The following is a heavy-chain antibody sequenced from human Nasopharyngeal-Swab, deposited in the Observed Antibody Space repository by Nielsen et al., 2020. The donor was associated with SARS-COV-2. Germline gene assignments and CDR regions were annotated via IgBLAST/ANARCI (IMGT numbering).Heavy chain of an antibody. J-gene: IGHJ6*02. Sequence: SETLSLTCTVSGGSISSGGYYWSWIRQHPGKGLEWIGYIYYSGSTYYNPSLKSRVTISVDTSKNQFSLKLSSVTAADTAVYYCARDAYSSRGLYYYDLDVWGQGTTVTVSS. V-gene: IGHV4-31*03. CDR2: IYYSGST. D-gene: IGHD6-13*01. CDR1: GGSISSGGYY. CDR3: ARDAYSSRGLYYYDLDV.